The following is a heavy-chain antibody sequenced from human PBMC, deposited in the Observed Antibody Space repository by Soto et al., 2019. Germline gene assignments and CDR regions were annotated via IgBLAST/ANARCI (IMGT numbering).Heavy chain of an antibody. V-gene: IGHV1-46*01. CDR3: ARDTGTGGLYYYYGMDV. CDR1: GYTFTSYY. J-gene: IGHJ6*02. D-gene: IGHD1-1*01. Sequence: ASVKVSCKASGYTFTSYYMHWVRQAPGQGLEWMGIINPSGGSTSYAQKFQGRVTMTRDTSTSTVYMELSSLRSEDTAVYYCARDTGTGGLYYYYGMDVWGQGTTVTVSS. CDR2: INPSGGST.